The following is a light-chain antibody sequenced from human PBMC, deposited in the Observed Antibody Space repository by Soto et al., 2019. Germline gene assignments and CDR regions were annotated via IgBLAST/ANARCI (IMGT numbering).Light chain of an antibody. CDR2: DAS. J-gene: IGKJ1*01. Sequence: DIQVTQSPPTLSASVGDRVTITCRASQSISSWLAWYQQKPGRAPNLLIYDASNLESGVPSRFSGSGSGTEFTLTISSLQPDDFGTYYCQQYDTYWTFGQGTKVDIK. V-gene: IGKV1-5*01. CDR3: QQYDTYWT. CDR1: QSISSW.